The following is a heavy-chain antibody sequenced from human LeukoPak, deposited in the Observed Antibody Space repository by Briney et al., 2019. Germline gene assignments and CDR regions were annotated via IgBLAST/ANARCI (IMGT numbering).Heavy chain of an antibody. J-gene: IGHJ4*02. D-gene: IGHD3-16*02. Sequence: GASVKVSCKASGYTFTGYYLHWVGQAPGQGLEWMGWINPNGGGTNYEQKLQGRVTMTTDTSTSTAYMELRSLRSDDTAVYYCAREGDYVWGSYRSPDYWGQGTLVTVSS. V-gene: IGHV1-2*02. CDR1: GYTFTGYY. CDR3: AREGDYVWGSYRSPDY. CDR2: INPNGGGT.